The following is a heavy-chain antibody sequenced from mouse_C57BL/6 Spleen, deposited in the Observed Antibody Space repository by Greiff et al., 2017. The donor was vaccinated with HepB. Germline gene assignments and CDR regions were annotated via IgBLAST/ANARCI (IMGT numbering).Heavy chain of an antibody. V-gene: IGHV1-5*01. CDR2: IYPGNSDT. CDR3: TRFITTVVATGAMDY. J-gene: IGHJ4*01. Sequence: VQLKQSGTVLARPGASVKMSCKTSGYTFTSYWMHWVKQRPGQGLEWIGAIYPGNSDTSYNQKFKGKAKLTAVTSASTAYMELSSLTNEDSAVYYCTRFITTVVATGAMDYWGQGTSVTVSS. D-gene: IGHD1-1*01. CDR1: GYTFTSYW.